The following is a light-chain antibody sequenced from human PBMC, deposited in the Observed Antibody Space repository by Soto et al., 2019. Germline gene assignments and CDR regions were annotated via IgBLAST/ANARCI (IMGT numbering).Light chain of an antibody. CDR2: WAS. Sequence: DIVMTQSPDSLAVSLGERATINCKFSQSVLYSSDNKNYLAWYQQKPGQPPKLLIYWASTRESGVPDRFSGSGSGTDFTLTISSLQAEDVAVYFCQQYFSTPDTFGQGTKLEI. J-gene: IGKJ2*01. CDR3: QQYFSTPDT. CDR1: QSVLYSSDNKNY. V-gene: IGKV4-1*01.